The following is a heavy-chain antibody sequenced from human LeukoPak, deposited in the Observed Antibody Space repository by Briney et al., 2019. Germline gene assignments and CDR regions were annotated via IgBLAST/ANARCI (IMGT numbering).Heavy chain of an antibody. D-gene: IGHD6-13*01. V-gene: IGHV1-8*02. J-gene: IGHJ4*02. CDR3: ASVIAAAGTVY. CDR2: MNPNSGNT. CDR1: GGTFSSYA. Sequence: ASVKVSCKASGGTFSSYAISWVRQATGQGLEWMGWMNPNSGNTGYAQKFQGRVTMTRNTSISTAYMELSSLRSEDTAVYYCASVIAAAGTVYWGQGTLVTVSS.